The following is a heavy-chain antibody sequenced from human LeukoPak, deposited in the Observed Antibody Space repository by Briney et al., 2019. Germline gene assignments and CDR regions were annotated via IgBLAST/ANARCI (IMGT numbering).Heavy chain of an antibody. CDR2: IKSKTDGGTT. CDR1: GFTFSNAW. J-gene: IGHJ3*02. CDR3: TKDSGSYPDTDAFDI. Sequence: GGSLRLSCAASGFTFSNAWMSWVRQAPGKGLEWVGRIKSKTDGGTTDYAAPVKGRFTISRDDSKNTLYLQMNSLKTEDTAVYYCTKDSGSYPDTDAFDIWGQGTMVTVSS. V-gene: IGHV3-15*01. D-gene: IGHD1-26*01.